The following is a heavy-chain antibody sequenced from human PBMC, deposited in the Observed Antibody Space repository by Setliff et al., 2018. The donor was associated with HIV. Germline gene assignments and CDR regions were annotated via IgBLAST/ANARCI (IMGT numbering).Heavy chain of an antibody. CDR1: GSTFRDYY. D-gene: IGHD6-19*01. V-gene: IGHV3-11*04. CDR2: ISNTGGTV. Sequence: GGSLRLSCAPSGSTFRDYYISWIRQAPGKGLEWVSYISNTGGTVLYADSVRGRFTISRDNAKNSLYLQINNLRAEDTAVYYCARDPDSSGWFVDPYFDFWGQGTLVTVSS. CDR3: ARDPDSSGWFVDPYFDF. J-gene: IGHJ4*02.